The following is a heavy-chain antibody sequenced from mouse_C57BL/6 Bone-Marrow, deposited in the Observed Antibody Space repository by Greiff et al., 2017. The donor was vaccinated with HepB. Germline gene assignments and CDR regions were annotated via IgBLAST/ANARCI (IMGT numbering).Heavy chain of an antibody. CDR2: IRNKANGYTT. Sequence: EVKLMESGGGLVQPGGSLSLSCAASGFTFTDYYMSWVRQPPGKALEWLGFIRNKANGYTTEYSASVKGRFTISRDNSQSILYLQMNALRAEDSATDYCARYPYYYGSSYWYFDVWGTGTTVTVSS. CDR3: ARYPYYYGSSYWYFDV. D-gene: IGHD1-1*01. J-gene: IGHJ1*03. V-gene: IGHV7-3*01. CDR1: GFTFTDYY.